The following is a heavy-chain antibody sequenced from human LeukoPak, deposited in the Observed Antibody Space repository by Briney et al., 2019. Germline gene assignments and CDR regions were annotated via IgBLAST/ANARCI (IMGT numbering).Heavy chain of an antibody. V-gene: IGHV1-69*13. Sequence: GASVKVSCKASGGTFSSYAISWVRQAPGQGLEWMGGIIPIFGTANYAQKFQGGVTITADESTSTAYMELSSLRSEDTAVYYCARGGVYCSGGSCDDAFDIWGQGTMVTVSS. CDR2: IIPIFGTA. J-gene: IGHJ3*02. CDR1: GGTFSSYA. D-gene: IGHD2-15*01. CDR3: ARGGVYCSGGSCDDAFDI.